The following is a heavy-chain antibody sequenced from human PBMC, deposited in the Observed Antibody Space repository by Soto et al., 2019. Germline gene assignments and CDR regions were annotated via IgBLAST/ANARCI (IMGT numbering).Heavy chain of an antibody. CDR3: ARDPSIRSPPDY. CDR1: GFTFSSYS. D-gene: IGHD3-3*02. CDR2: ISSISTNI. V-gene: IGHV3-48*02. Sequence: GGSLRLSCAASGFTFSSYSMNWVRQAPGNGLEWVSYISSISTNINYAESVKGRFTISRDNAKNSLYLQMDSLRDEYTAVYYCARDPSIRSPPDYWGRGTLVTVSS. J-gene: IGHJ4*02.